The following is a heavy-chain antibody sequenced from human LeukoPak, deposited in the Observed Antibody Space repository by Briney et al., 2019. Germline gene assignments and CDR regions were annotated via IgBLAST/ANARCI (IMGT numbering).Heavy chain of an antibody. V-gene: IGHV3-23*01. D-gene: IGHD6-19*01. CDR1: GFTFSSYA. Sequence: GGSLRLSCAASGFTFSSYAMSWVRQAPGKGLEWVSAISGSGGSTYYADSVKGRFTISRDNAKNSLYLQMNSLRAEDTAVYYCARVAVMAGSYYFDYWGQGTLVTVSS. CDR2: ISGSGGST. J-gene: IGHJ4*02. CDR3: ARVAVMAGSYYFDY.